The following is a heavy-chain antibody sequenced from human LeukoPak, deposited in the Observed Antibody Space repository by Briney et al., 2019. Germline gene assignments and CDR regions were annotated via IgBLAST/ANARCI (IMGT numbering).Heavy chain of an antibody. CDR2: ISYDGSNK. V-gene: IGHV3-30*18. D-gene: IGHD3-3*01. CDR1: GFTFSSHG. CDR3: AKDKDFWSGYYRGLPYYYGLDV. Sequence: GGSLRLSCAAPGFTFSSHGMHWVRQAPGKGLEWVAVISYDGSNKYYADSVKGRFTISRDNANNTLYLQMSSLRPEDTALYYCAKDKDFWSGYYRGLPYYYGLDVWGQGTTVTVSS. J-gene: IGHJ6*02.